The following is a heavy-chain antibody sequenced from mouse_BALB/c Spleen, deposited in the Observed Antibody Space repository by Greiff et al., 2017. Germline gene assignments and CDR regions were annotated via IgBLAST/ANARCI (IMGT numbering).Heavy chain of an antibody. J-gene: IGHJ3*01. D-gene: IGHD2-14*01. CDR2: IRLKSDTYAT. Sequence: EVHLVESGGGLVQPGGSMKLSCVVSGFTFSSYWMSWVRKSPEKGLEWVAEIRLKSDTYATHYAASVKGTFTITRDDSNSRLYLQMNSLRAEDTVIYYCTGYYLYGSFAYWGQGTLVTVSA. CDR3: TGYYLYGSFAY. CDR1: GFTFSSYW. V-gene: IGHV6-3*03.